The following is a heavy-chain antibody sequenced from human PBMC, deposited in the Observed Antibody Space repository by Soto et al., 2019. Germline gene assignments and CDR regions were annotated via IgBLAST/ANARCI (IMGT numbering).Heavy chain of an antibody. Sequence: SETLSLTCTVSGGSVTSDEDYWTWIRQSPGKGLEWIGYISNSGSTGYNPSLKTRLSMSVDRSKNQFTLRLTSVTAADTAVYFCAAESGSTYGYFDHWGQGTQVTVSS. V-gene: IGHV4-30-4*01. CDR1: GGSVTSDEDY. D-gene: IGHD5-18*01. CDR3: AAESGSTYGYFDH. J-gene: IGHJ4*02. CDR2: ISNSGST.